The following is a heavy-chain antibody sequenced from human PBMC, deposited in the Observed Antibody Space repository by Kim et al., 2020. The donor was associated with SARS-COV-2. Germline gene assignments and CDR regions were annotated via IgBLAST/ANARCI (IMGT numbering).Heavy chain of an antibody. CDR3: ARDSGWSPYDY. Sequence: GSLRLSCAASGFSFGFHWMTWVRQAPGKGLEWVANIKEDGSKQNYVDSVKGRFTISRDNARNSLYLQMAGLRAEDTAVYYCARDSGWSPYDYWGQGTLV. CDR2: IKEDGSKQ. J-gene: IGHJ4*02. V-gene: IGHV3-7*01. D-gene: IGHD6-19*01. CDR1: GFSFGFHW.